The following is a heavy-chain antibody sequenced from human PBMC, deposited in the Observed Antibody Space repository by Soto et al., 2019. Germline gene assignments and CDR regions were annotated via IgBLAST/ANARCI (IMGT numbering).Heavy chain of an antibody. V-gene: IGHV3-21*01. D-gene: IGHD2-21*02. CDR3: AREETAWPLAYGLDV. Sequence: GGSLRLSCVASGFTFSTYSMNWVRQAPGKGLEWVSTIGTRSDIYYAESVKGRFTISRDNAKNSLSLQMNSLRVEDTAVYYCAREETAWPLAYGLDVWGQGTAVTVS. CDR2: IGTRSDI. CDR1: GFTFSTYS. J-gene: IGHJ6*02.